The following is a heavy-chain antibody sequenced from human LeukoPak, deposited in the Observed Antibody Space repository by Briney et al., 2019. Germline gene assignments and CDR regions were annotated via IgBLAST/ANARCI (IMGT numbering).Heavy chain of an antibody. CDR3: ARGMSAVTTHFDY. V-gene: IGHV4-4*02. CDR1: GGSISSSNW. CDR2: IYHSGST. J-gene: IGHJ4*02. D-gene: IGHD4-17*01. Sequence: SETLSLTCAVSGGSISSSNWWSWVRQPPGKGLERIGEIYHSGSTNYNPSLKSRVTISVDKSKNQFSLKLSSVTAADTAVYYCARGMSAVTTHFDYWGQGTLVTVSS.